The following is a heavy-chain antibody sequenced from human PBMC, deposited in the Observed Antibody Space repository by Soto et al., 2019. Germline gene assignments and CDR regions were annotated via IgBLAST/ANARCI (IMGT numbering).Heavy chain of an antibody. CDR3: ERFARTLRAIDY. V-gene: IGHV1-8*01. CDR2: MNPNSGNT. J-gene: IGHJ4*02. Sequence: TGQGLEWMGWMNPNSGNTGYAQKFQGRVTMTRNTSISTAYMELSSLRSEDTAVYYCERFARTLRAIDYWGQGTLVTVSS.